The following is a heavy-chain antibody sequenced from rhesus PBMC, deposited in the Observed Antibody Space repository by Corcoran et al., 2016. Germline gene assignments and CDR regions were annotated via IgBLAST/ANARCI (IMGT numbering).Heavy chain of an antibody. J-gene: IGHJ6*01. D-gene: IGHD3-3*01. CDR3: AKGPYYNFWTGYYEEGYGLDS. V-gene: IGHV5-2*01. CDR2: IDPSDSDT. Sequence: EVQLVQSGAEVKRPGESLKISCKTSGYSFTSYWISWVRQMPGKGLDCMGAIDPSDSDTRYSPSLQGQCTISADKSISTAYLQWSSLKASDTATYYCAKGPYYNFWTGYYEEGYGLDSWGQGVVVTVSS. CDR1: GYSFTSYW.